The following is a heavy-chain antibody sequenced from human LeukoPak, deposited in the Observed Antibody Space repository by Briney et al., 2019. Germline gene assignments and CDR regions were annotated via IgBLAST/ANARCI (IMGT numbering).Heavy chain of an antibody. Sequence: SQTLSLTCAISGDSVSTNSAAWNWIRQSPSRGLEWLGRTYYRSRWYNDYAVSVKSRITVNPDTSKNQFSLQLNSVTPEDTAVYYCARGSSYDFWSGVSYSDYWGQGTLVTVSS. D-gene: IGHD3-3*01. J-gene: IGHJ4*02. CDR1: GDSVSTNSAA. CDR2: TYYRSRWYN. CDR3: ARGSSYDFWSGVSYSDY. V-gene: IGHV6-1*01.